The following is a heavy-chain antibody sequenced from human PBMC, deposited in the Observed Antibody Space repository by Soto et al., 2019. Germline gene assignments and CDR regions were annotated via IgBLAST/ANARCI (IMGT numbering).Heavy chain of an antibody. J-gene: IGHJ6*02. CDR1: GYTFTGYY. D-gene: IGHD4-17*01. CDR3: ARSLVDYGDYHRYYYGMDV. V-gene: IGHV1-2*04. CDR2: INPNSGGT. Sequence: ASVKVSCKASGYTFTGYYMHWVRQAPGQGLEWMGWINPNSGGTNYAQKFQGWVTMTRDTSISTAYMELSRLRSDDTAVYYCARSLVDYGDYHRYYYGMDVWGQGTTVTVSS.